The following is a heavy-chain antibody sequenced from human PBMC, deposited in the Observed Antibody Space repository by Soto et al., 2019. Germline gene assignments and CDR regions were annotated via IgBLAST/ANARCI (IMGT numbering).Heavy chain of an antibody. Sequence: GGSLRLSCAASGFTFDDYAMHWVRQAPGKGLEWVSGISWNSGSIGYADSVKGRFTISRDNAKNSLYLQMNSLRAEDTALYYCAKDIARYYDSSGYSHWGQGTLVTVSS. D-gene: IGHD3-22*01. CDR2: ISWNSGSI. J-gene: IGHJ4*02. CDR1: GFTFDDYA. V-gene: IGHV3-9*01. CDR3: AKDIARYYDSSGYSH.